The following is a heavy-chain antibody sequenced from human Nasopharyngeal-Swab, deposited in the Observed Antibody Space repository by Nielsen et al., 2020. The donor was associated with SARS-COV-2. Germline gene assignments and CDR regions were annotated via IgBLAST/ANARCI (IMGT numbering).Heavy chain of an antibody. CDR3: ARSSRDWPPKRGTLDF. J-gene: IGHJ3*01. Sequence: GSLRLSCAVSGASISTYYWSWIRQSPGTGLESIGCISYSGSTNYNPSLQSRVAISVDTSKNHLSLRLTSVTAANSAVYYCARSSRDWPPKRGTLDFWGQGTVVTVSS. CDR1: GASISTYY. CDR2: ISYSGST. D-gene: IGHD2-21*02. V-gene: IGHV4-59*01.